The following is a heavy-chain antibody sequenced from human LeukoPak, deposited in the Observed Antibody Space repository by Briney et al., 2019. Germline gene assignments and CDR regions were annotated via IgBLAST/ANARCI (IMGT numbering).Heavy chain of an antibody. CDR2: IIPIFGTA. CDR1: GGTFSSYA. V-gene: IGHV1-69*13. D-gene: IGHD3-3*01. J-gene: IGHJ4*02. Sequence: SVKVSCKASGGTFSSYAISWVRQAPGQGLEWMGGIIPIFGTANYAQKFQGRVTITADESTSTAYMELSSLRSEDTAVYYCARVGSGRDQSFDYWGQGTLVTVSS. CDR3: ARVGSGRDQSFDY.